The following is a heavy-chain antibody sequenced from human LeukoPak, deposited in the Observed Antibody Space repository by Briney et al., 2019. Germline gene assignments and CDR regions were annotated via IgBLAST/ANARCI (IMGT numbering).Heavy chain of an antibody. J-gene: IGHJ4*02. CDR2: ISFDGNNK. V-gene: IGHV3-30*18. CDR3: AKDRGYSGSGLKLIFDY. CDR1: GFTFSNYG. D-gene: IGHD3-10*01. Sequence: GGSLRLSCAASGFTFSNYGIHWVRQAPGKGLEWVAVISFDGNNKYYAGSVKGRFNISRDNSKNTLYLQMDSLRAEDTAVYFCAKDRGYSGSGLKLIFDYWGQGILVTVSS.